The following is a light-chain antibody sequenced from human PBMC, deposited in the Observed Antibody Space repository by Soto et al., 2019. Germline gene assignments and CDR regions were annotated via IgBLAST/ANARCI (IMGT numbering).Light chain of an antibody. CDR2: DVS. CDR3: NTYTTGPLI. J-gene: IGLJ2*01. CDR1: SSDVGGYNY. V-gene: IGLV2-14*01. Sequence: QSALTQPASVSGSPGQSITISCTGTSSDVGGYNYVSWYQQQPGKAPKLIIYDVSNRPSGVSNHFSGSKSGNTASLTISGLQAEDEADYYCNTYTTGPLIFGGGTKVTVL.